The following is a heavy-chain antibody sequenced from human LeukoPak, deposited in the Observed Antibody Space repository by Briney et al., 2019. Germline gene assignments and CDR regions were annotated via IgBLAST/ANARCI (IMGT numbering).Heavy chain of an antibody. V-gene: IGHV3-23*01. J-gene: IGHJ4*02. CDR1: GFTCSSYA. CDR2: ISGSGGST. Sequence: GGSLRLXCAASGFTCSSYAMSWVRLAPGKGLESVSAISGSGGSTYYADSVKGRFTISRDNSKNTLYLQMNSLRAEDTAVYYCAKAVLWFGESYFDYWGQGTLVTVSS. CDR3: AKAVLWFGESYFDY. D-gene: IGHD3-10*01.